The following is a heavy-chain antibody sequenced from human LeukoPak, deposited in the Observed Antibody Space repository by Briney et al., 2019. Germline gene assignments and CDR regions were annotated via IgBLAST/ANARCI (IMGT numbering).Heavy chain of an antibody. CDR1: GFTFHDYA. V-gene: IGHV3-9*01. Sequence: PGRSLRLSCAASGFTFHDYAMHWVRQAPGKGLEWVSGISWHSGSIVYADSVKGRFTISRDNAKNSLYLQMNSLRGEDTAIYYCARDATLIPGTVYFDYWGQGALVTVSS. D-gene: IGHD2-15*01. CDR3: ARDATLIPGTVYFDY. CDR2: ISWHSGSI. J-gene: IGHJ4*02.